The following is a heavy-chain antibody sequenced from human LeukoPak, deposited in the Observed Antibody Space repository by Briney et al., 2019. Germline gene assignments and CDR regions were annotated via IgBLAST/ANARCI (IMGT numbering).Heavy chain of an antibody. J-gene: IGHJ4*02. CDR3: ATEGSSLDY. V-gene: IGHV4-4*07. Sequence: TSETLSLTCTVSGGSNSGYYWSWIRQPAGKGLEWIGRIHPSGCTNYNPSLKSRVTMSIDTSGNQFSLRLSSVTAADAAVYYCATEGSSLDYWGLGTLVTVPS. CDR2: IHPSGCT. D-gene: IGHD1-26*01. CDR1: GGSNSGYY.